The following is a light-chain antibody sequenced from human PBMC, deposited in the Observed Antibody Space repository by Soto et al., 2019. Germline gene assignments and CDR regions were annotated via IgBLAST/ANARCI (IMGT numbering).Light chain of an antibody. Sequence: DVQMTQSPSSVSASVGYRVTIACQPTQNIYNYLKWYHLKPGKAPQVLILDASDLETGVPSRFSGSGYGTAFILPINSLQPEDVGTYFCQHYDNLPLTFGGGTTVEIE. CDR3: QHYDNLPLT. V-gene: IGKV1-33*01. J-gene: IGKJ4*01. CDR1: QNIYNY. CDR2: DAS.